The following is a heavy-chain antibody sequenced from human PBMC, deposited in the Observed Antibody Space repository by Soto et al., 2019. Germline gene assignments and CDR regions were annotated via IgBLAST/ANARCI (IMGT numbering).Heavy chain of an antibody. CDR1: GCTISIYY. CDR2: ISHSGST. CDR3: ARGITIFWGMDV. D-gene: IGHD3-3*01. J-gene: IGHJ6*02. Sequence: TSDPLSLPSTLSGCTISIYYWSWIRQPPGEGLEWIEYISHSGSTNYNPSLMSRATISVDTSKNQFSLKLSFVTAADTAVYYCARGITIFWGMDVWGQGTTVT. V-gene: IGHV4-59*08.